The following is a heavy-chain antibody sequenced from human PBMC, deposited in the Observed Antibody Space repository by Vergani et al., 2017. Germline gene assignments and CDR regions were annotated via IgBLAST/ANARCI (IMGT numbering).Heavy chain of an antibody. V-gene: IGHV4-38-2*01. J-gene: IGHJ5*02. D-gene: IGHD3-3*01. CDR3: ARLSRVRDFWSGYTWFDP. CDR1: GYSITSGYY. Sequence: QVQLLESGPGLLKPSETLSLTCSVSGYSITSGYYWGWIRQPPGRGLEWIGSIYHTGSAYYNPSLKSRVTVSVDTSMNQVSLKLNSVTAADTAVYYCARLSRVRDFWSGYTWFDPWGQGTLVTVSS. CDR2: IYHTGSA.